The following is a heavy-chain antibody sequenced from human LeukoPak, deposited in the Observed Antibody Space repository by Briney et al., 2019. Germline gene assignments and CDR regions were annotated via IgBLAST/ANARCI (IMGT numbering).Heavy chain of an antibody. Sequence: GEALQISCKGSGYHFTSYWISWVRQMPGKGLEWMGRIDPNDSYTNYSPSFQGHVTISADMSISTAYLQWSSLKASDTAMCYCARRGCSGGSCYSVGLDYWGQGTLVTVSS. CDR2: IDPNDSYT. D-gene: IGHD2-15*01. CDR1: GYHFTSYW. J-gene: IGHJ4*02. CDR3: ARRGCSGGSCYSVGLDY. V-gene: IGHV5-10-1*01.